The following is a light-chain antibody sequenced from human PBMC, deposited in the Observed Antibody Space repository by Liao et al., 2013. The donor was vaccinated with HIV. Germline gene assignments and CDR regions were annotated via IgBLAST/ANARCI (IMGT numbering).Light chain of an antibody. CDR3: QVWDSSSVV. V-gene: IGLV3-21*04. CDR2: YDS. J-gene: IGLJ2*01. CDR1: NIGSKS. Sequence: SYELTQPPSVSVAPGKTARITCGGNNIGSKSVHWYQQKPGQAPLLVIFYDSDRPSGIPERFSGSNSGNTATLTISRVEVGDEADYSCQVWDSSSVVFGGGTKLTV.